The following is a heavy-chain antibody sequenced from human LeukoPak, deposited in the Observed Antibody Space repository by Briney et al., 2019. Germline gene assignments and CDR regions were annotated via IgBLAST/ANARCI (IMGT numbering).Heavy chain of an antibody. V-gene: IGHV3-30*04. CDR1: GFTFSSYA. CDR2: ISYDGSNK. D-gene: IGHD3-16*01. J-gene: IGHJ4*02. Sequence: GGSLRLSCAASGFTFSSYAMHWVRQAPGKGLEWVAVISYDGSNKYYADSVKGRFTISRDNSKNTLYLQMNSLTAEDTAVYYCAKHPSPVFGGGSYFEDWGQGTLVTVSS. CDR3: AKHPSPVFGGGSYFED.